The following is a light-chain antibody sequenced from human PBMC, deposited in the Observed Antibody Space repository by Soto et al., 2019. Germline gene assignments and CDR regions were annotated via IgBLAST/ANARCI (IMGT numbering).Light chain of an antibody. CDR3: QSYDSGLGGYVI. Sequence: QSVLTQPPSVSGAPGQRVTISCTGSSSSAGSVYNVHWYQQRPGTAPKLLIYDNSERPSGVPDRFSGSKSGISASLAITGLQAVDEADYYCQSYDSGLGGYVIFGGGTKVTVL. CDR2: DNS. J-gene: IGLJ2*01. V-gene: IGLV1-40*01. CDR1: SSSAGSVYN.